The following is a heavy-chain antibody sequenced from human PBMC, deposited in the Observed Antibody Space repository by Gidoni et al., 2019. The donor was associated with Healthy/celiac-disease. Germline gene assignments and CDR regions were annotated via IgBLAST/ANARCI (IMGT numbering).Heavy chain of an antibody. J-gene: IGHJ4*02. CDR3: ARELSLPGIAVAGLDY. CDR1: GDSVSSHSAA. Sequence: QVQLQQSGPGLVKLSQTLSLTCAISGDSVSSHSAAWNWFRQSPSRGLEWLGRTYYRSKWYNDYTVSVKRRITINPDTSKNQFSLQLNSVTPEDTAVYYCARELSLPGIAVAGLDYWGQGTLVTVSS. D-gene: IGHD6-19*01. CDR2: TYYRSKWYN. V-gene: IGHV6-1*01.